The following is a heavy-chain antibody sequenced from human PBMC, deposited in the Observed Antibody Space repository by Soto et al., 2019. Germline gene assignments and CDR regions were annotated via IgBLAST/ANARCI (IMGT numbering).Heavy chain of an antibody. D-gene: IGHD2-8*01. Sequence: GGSLRLSCAASGFTFSSYSMNWVRQAPGKGLEWVSSISSSSSYIYYADSVKGRFTIPRDNAKNSLYLQMNSLRAEDTAVYYCARDRCTNGVCPPYYYYYMDVWGKGTTVTVSS. V-gene: IGHV3-21*01. CDR1: GFTFSSYS. CDR3: ARDRCTNGVCPPYYYYYMDV. CDR2: ISSSSSYI. J-gene: IGHJ6*03.